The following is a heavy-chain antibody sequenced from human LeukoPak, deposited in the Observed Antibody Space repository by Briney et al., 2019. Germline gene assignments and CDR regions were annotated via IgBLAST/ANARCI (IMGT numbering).Heavy chain of an antibody. CDR2: IYYSGST. J-gene: IGHJ4*02. CDR3: ARDRSPDTAIDY. D-gene: IGHD5-18*01. CDR1: GGSISSGDYY. Sequence: SETLSLTCTVSGGSISSGDYYWSWIRQPPGKGLEWIGYIYYSGSTYYNPSLKSRVTISVDTSKNQFPLKLSSVTAADTAVYYCARDRSPDTAIDYWGQGTLVTVSS. V-gene: IGHV4-30-4*01.